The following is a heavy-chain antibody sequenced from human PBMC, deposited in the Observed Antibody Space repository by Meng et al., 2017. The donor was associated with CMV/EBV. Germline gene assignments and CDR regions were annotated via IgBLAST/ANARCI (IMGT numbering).Heavy chain of an antibody. CDR2: IDWDDDQ. Sequence: SGPTLVKPTETLTLTCTVSGFSLSNIGVRVSWIRQPPGKALEWLAHIDWDDDQFYSTSLKTRLTISKDTSKNQVVLTMTNMDPVDTATYYCALTMVVTRGFFDYWGQGTLVTVSS. CDR1: GFSLSNIGVR. J-gene: IGHJ4*01. V-gene: IGHV2-70D*14. D-gene: IGHD4-23*01. CDR3: ALTMVVTRGFFDY.